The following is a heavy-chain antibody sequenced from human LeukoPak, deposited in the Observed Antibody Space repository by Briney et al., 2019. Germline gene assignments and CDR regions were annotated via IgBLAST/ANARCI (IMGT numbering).Heavy chain of an antibody. CDR3: ARERSEAFDI. V-gene: IGHV4-34*01. Sequence: PSETLSLTCAVYGGSFSGYYWSWIRQPPGKGLEWIGEINHSGSTNYNPSLKSRVTISVDTSKNQFSLKLSSVTAADTAVYYCARERSEAFDIWGQGTMVTVSS. CDR1: GGSFSGYY. J-gene: IGHJ3*02. CDR2: INHSGST. D-gene: IGHD4-17*01.